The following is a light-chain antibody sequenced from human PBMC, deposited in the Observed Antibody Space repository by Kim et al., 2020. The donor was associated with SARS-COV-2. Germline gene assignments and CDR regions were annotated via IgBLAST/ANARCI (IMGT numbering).Light chain of an antibody. V-gene: IGLV2-11*01. CDR3: CSYAGSYAFV. CDR2: DVS. CDR1: SSDVGGYNY. Sequence: QSALTQPRSVSGSPGQSVTISCTGTSSDVGGYNYVSWYQQHPGKAPKLMIYDVSKRPSGVPDRFSGSKSGNTASLTISGLQAEDEADYYCCSYAGSYAFVLGGGTQLTVL. J-gene: IGLJ2*01.